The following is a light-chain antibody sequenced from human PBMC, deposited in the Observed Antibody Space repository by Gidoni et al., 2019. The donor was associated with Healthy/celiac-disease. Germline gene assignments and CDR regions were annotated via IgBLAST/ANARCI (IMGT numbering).Light chain of an antibody. J-gene: IGLJ2*01. V-gene: IGLV3-1*01. CDR1: KLGDKY. CDR2: QDS. Sequence: SSALTQPPSVSVSPGQTASITCSGDKLGDKYACWYQQKPGQSPVLVIYQDSKRPSGIPERFSGSNSGNTATLTISGTQAMDEADYYCQAWDSSTAQVFGGGTKLTVL. CDR3: QAWDSSTAQV.